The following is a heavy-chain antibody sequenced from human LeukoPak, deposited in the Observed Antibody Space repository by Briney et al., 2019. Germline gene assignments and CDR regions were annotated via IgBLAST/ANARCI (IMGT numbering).Heavy chain of an antibody. V-gene: IGHV4-59*01. CDR2: IYYSGST. D-gene: IGHD3-9*01. CDR1: GGSISSYY. J-gene: IGHJ4*02. CDR3: ARATILRYFDY. Sequence: PSETLSLTCTVSGGSISSYYWSWIRQPPGKGLEWIGYIYYSGSTNYNPSLKSRVTISVDTSKNQFSLKLSSVTAADTAVYYCARATILRYFDYWGQGTLVTVSS.